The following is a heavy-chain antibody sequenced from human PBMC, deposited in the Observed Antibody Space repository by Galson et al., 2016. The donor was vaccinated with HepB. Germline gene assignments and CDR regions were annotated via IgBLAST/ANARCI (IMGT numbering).Heavy chain of an antibody. CDR3: ARDMAGDWHRGSSSPYPRDWFDP. CDR2: IYSAGSSTDDPTLRT. CDR1: GGSIRSYF. Sequence: SETLSLTCTVSGGSIRSYFWSWIRQSAGKGLQWIGRIYSAGSSTDDPTLRTHYNPSFKSRVTMSLDTSKNQIFLNVTSVTAADTAVYYWARDMAGDWHRGSSSPYPRDWFDPWGQGTRVTVSS. D-gene: IGHD6-6*01. J-gene: IGHJ5*02. V-gene: IGHV4-4*07.